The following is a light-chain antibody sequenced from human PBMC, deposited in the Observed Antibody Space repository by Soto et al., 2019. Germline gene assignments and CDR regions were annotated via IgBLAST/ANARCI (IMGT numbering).Light chain of an antibody. J-gene: IGKJ1*01. V-gene: IGKV3D-20*01. CDR1: QSVSSSY. CDR3: QQYHNWPRT. Sequence: VMTQSPATLSVSPGERATLSCGASQSVSSSYLAWHQQKPGLAPRLLIYDASSRATGIPDRFSGSGSGTEFSLTITSLQSEDFAVYYCQQYHNWPRTFGQGTKVDIK. CDR2: DAS.